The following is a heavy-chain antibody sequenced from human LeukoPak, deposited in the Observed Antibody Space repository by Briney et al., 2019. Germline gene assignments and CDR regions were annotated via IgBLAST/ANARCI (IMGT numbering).Heavy chain of an antibody. D-gene: IGHD4-23*01. CDR2: ISSSGSTI. J-gene: IGHJ3*02. CDR3: ARDTLEYSNSPDALDI. Sequence: GGSLRLSCAASGFSLSTYWMTWVRQAPGKGLEWVSYISSSGSTIYYADSVKGRFTISRDNAKNSLYLQMNSLRAEDTAVYYCARDTLEYSNSPDALDIWGQGTMVTVSS. CDR1: GFSLSTYW. V-gene: IGHV3-48*04.